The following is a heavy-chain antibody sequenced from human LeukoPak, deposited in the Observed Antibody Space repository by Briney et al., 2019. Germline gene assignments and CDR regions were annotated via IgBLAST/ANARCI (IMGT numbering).Heavy chain of an antibody. J-gene: IGHJ4*02. V-gene: IGHV3-30*04. CDR1: GFTFSSYA. CDR2: ISYDGSNK. Sequence: GGSLRLSCAASGFTFSSYAMHWVRQAPGKGLEWVAVISYDGSNKYYADSVKGRFTISRDNSKNTLYLQMNSLRAEDTAVYYCARIQVGATQGGVDYWGQGTLVTVSS. CDR3: ARIQVGATQGGVDY. D-gene: IGHD1-26*01.